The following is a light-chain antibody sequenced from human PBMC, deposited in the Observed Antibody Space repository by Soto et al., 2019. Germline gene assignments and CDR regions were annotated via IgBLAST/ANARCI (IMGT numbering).Light chain of an antibody. CDR3: MQTTHWPRT. J-gene: IGKJ1*01. CDR1: QSLETSDGDTY. V-gene: IGKV2-30*01. Sequence: DVVMTQSPLSLPVTLGQTSSVSCRSSQSLETSDGDTYLNWFHQRPGQSPKRLIYKVSKRDSGVPDRFSGSGSGTDFTLKITRVEAEDVGVYYCMQTTHWPRTFGQGTKVDIK. CDR2: KVS.